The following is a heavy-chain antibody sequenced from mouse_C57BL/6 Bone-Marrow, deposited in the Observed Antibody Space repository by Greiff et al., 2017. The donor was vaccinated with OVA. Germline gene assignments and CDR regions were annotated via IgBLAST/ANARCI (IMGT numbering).Heavy chain of an antibody. D-gene: IGHD2-4*01. V-gene: IGHV1-12*01. Sequence: QVQLKQSGAELVRPGASVKMSCKASGYTFTSYNMHWVKQTPRQGLEWIGAIYPGNGDTSYNQKFKGKATLTVDKSSSTAYMQLSSLTSEDSAVYFCARGRIYYDYDSWFAYWGQGTLVTVSA. J-gene: IGHJ3*01. CDR3: ARGRIYYDYDSWFAY. CDR2: IYPGNGDT. CDR1: GYTFTSYN.